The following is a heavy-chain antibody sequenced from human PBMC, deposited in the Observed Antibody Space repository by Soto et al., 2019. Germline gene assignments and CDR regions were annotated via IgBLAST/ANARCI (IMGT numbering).Heavy chain of an antibody. CDR1: GGTFSSYT. Sequence: QVQLVQSGAEVKKPGSSVKVSCKASGGTFSSYTISWVRQAPGQGLEWMGRIIPILGIANYAQKFQGRVTITADKATSTAYMELSSLRSEDTAVYYCARGYYYDGSAGVPPRSVVYWGQGTLVTVSS. J-gene: IGHJ4*02. CDR2: IIPILGIA. V-gene: IGHV1-69*02. CDR3: ARGYYYDGSAGVPPRSVVY. D-gene: IGHD3-22*01.